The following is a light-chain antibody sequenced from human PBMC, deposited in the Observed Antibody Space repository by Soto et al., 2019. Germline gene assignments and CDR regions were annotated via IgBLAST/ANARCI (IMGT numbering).Light chain of an antibody. CDR3: HQRNQ. Sequence: EIVLTQSPATLSLSPGERATLSCRASQSINRYLAWYQQKPGQAPRLLIYGASNRATGIPDRFSGSGSGTDFTLTISRLEPEDFAVYYCHQRNQFGQGTRRRL. CDR2: GAS. CDR1: QSINRY. J-gene: IGKJ5*01. V-gene: IGKV3-11*01.